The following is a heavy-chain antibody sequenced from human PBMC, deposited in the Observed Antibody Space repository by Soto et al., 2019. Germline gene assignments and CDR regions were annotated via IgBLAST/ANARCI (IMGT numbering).Heavy chain of an antibody. Sequence: QEHLAESGGGVVQPGRSLRLSCAASRFNFNIYAMHWVRQAPSKGLEWVALISKDGSTKYYADSVKGRFTISRDNAKNTLFLQMDSLRPDDTAVYYCARVTKEKWLVKWFDPWGQGTLVTVSS. J-gene: IGHJ5*02. CDR3: ARVTKEKWLVKWFDP. CDR2: ISKDGSTK. V-gene: IGHV3-30-3*01. D-gene: IGHD6-19*01. CDR1: RFNFNIYA.